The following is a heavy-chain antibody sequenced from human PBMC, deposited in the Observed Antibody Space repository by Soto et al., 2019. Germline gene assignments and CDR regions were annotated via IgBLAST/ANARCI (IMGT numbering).Heavy chain of an antibody. Sequence: GGSLRLSCAASGFTFSSYAMHWVRQAPGKGLEWVAVISYDGSNKYYADSVKGRFTISRDNSKNTLYLQMNSLRAEDTAVYYCARDEQHLAIDYWGQGTPVTVSS. D-gene: IGHD6-13*01. CDR2: ISYDGSNK. CDR1: GFTFSSYA. J-gene: IGHJ4*02. CDR3: ARDEQHLAIDY. V-gene: IGHV3-30-3*01.